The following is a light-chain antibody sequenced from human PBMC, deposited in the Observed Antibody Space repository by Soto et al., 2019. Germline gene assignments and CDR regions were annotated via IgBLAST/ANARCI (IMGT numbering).Light chain of an antibody. V-gene: IGKV1-39*01. CDR2: AAS. Sequence: DIQMTQSPSSLSASVGDRVTITCRASQSISSHLNWYQQKPGKAPKLLIYAASSLQSGVPSRFSGSGSGTDFTLTISSLQPEYFATYYCQQSYSTLWTFGXGTKVDIK. CDR3: QQSYSTLWT. J-gene: IGKJ1*01. CDR1: QSISSH.